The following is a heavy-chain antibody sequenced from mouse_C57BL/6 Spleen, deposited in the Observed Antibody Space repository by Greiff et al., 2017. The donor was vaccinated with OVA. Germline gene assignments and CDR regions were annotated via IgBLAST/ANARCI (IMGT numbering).Heavy chain of an antibody. CDR3: ARSLNYYGSSFGC. CDR2: IYPGDGDT. D-gene: IGHD1-1*01. Sequence: QVQLQQSGAELVQPGASVKISCKASGYAFSSSWMNWVKQRPGKGLEWIGRIYPGDGDTNYNGKFKGKATLTADKSSSTAYMQLSSLTSEDSAVYFCARSLNYYGSSFGCWGQGTTLTVSS. V-gene: IGHV1-82*01. J-gene: IGHJ2*01. CDR1: GYAFSSSW.